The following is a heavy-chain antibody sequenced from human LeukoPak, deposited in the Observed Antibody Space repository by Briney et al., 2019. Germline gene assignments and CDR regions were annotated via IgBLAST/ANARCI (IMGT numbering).Heavy chain of an antibody. CDR3: ARGIGSYPYWYFYL. J-gene: IGHJ2*01. D-gene: IGHD1-26*01. CDR1: GFTFSNYW. CDR2: INSDGTST. V-gene: IGHV3-74*01. Sequence: GGSLRLSCAASGFTFSNYWMHCVRQAPGKGLVRVSRINSDGTSTNYADSVKGRFTISRDNAKNTLYLQMNSLRAEDTAVYYCARGIGSYPYWYFYLRGPGTLVTVSS.